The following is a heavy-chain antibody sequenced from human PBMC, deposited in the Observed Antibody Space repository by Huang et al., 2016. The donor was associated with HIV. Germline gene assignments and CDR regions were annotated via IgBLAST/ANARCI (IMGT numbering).Heavy chain of an antibody. D-gene: IGHD3-16*02. CDR1: GFTLRSYG. V-gene: IGHV3-30*18. CDR2: VLLGGSFE. J-gene: IGHJ4*02. CDR3: AKPVWGSYLYTGTHYYFDH. Sequence: QVQLVESGGGVVQPGRSLRLSCAVSGFTLRSYGMHWGRQAPGRGLGGCGVARVREAAGKVVDWVVFVLLGGSFECYADSVNGRFTISRDNSKNTLYLQMNSLRPEDTAIYYCAKPVWGSYLYTGTHYYFDHWGQGTLVSVSS.